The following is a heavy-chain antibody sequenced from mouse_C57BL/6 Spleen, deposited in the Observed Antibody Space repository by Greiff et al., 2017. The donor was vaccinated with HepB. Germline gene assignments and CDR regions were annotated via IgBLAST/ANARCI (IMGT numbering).Heavy chain of an antibody. D-gene: IGHD1-1*01. J-gene: IGHJ2*01. CDR2: IDPSDSYT. Sequence: QVQLKQPGAELVMPGASVKLSCKASGYTFTSYWMHWVKQRPGQGLEWIGEIDPSDSYTNYNQKFKGKSTLTVDKSSSTAYMQLSSLTSEDSAVYYCARYGYGSSPFDYWGQGTTLTVSS. CDR3: ARYGYGSSPFDY. V-gene: IGHV1-69*01. CDR1: GYTFTSYW.